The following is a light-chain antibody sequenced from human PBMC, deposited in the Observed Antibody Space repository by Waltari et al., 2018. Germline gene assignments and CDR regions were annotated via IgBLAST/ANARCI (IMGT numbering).Light chain of an antibody. Sequence: QSVLTQPPSASGTPGQRVTISCSGSSSNIGSNIVNWYQQLPGTAPKLLIYSNAQRPSGVPDRFSGSKSGTSAYLAISGLHSEDEAEYYCAAWDDSLLGVFGGGTKLTVL. J-gene: IGLJ3*02. CDR1: SSNIGSNI. CDR3: AAWDDSLLGV. CDR2: SNA. V-gene: IGLV1-44*01.